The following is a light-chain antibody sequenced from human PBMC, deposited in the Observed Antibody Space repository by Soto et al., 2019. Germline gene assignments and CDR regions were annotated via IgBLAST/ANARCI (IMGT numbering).Light chain of an antibody. CDR1: QAISSS. J-gene: IGKJ2*01. Sequence: DIQLTQSPSFLSASVGDRVTITCRASQAISSSLAWYQHNPGKAPKLLIYAASTLQNGGPSSLSGSGSGTEFTLTISSLQPEHFATYYCQHLNDYRYTLGQGTKVEIK. CDR2: AAS. V-gene: IGKV1-9*01. CDR3: QHLNDYRYT.